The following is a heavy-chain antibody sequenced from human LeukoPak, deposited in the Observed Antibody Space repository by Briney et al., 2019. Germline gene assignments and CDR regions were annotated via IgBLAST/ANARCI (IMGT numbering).Heavy chain of an antibody. Sequence: PSETLSLTCTVSGGSISTYYWTWIRQTPGKGLEWIGYVDYSGSTNYNPSLKSRVTISVDTSENQFSLRLSSVTAADSAMYYCARAGGGYSFDIWGQGTLVTVSS. J-gene: IGHJ3*02. CDR1: GGSISTYY. D-gene: IGHD3-22*01. CDR3: ARAGGGYSFDI. CDR2: VDYSGST. V-gene: IGHV4-59*01.